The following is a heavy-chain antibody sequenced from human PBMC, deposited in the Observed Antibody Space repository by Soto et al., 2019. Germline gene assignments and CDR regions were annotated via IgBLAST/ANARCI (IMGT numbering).Heavy chain of an antibody. CDR1: GYKFTTYF. D-gene: IGHD2-8*01. CDR3: VRGYCTTTPCSGDFQH. V-gene: IGHV1-46*01. CDR2: IHPSGDT. J-gene: IGHJ1*01. Sequence: ASVKVSCKASGYKFTTYFIHWVRQAPGQGLEWMGMIHPSGDTGYGQKFRGRVTMTIDTSTTTAYMELRNLTSEDTAIYFSVRGYCTTTPCSGDFQHWGQGTLVTVSS.